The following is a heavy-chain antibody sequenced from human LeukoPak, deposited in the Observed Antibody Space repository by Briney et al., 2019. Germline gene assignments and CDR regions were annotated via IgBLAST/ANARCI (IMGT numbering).Heavy chain of an antibody. CDR3: VKDVLRLNYGYFDL. CDR1: GFTFSDYA. V-gene: IGHV3-23*01. CDR2: IIGTARSA. J-gene: IGHJ2*01. D-gene: IGHD2-21*01. Sequence: GGSLRLSCAASGFTFSDYAMGWVRQAPGKGLEWVSGIIGTARSAYSTDSVKGRFTVSRENSKKTLYLQMSSLRAEDTAVYYCVKDVLRLNYGYFDLWGRGTLVTVSS.